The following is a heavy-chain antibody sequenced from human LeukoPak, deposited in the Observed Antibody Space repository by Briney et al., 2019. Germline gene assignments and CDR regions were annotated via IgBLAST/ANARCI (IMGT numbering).Heavy chain of an antibody. J-gene: IGHJ4*02. CDR1: GFTFSSYW. CDR3: ARVVGATSWFDY. D-gene: IGHD1-26*01. Sequence: GGSLRLSCVVSGFTFSSYWMSWVRQAPGKGLEWVANIKQGGSENYYVDSVKGRFTISRDNAKNSLYLQMKSLRAEDTAVYYCARVVGATSWFDYWGQGTLVTVSS. CDR2: IKQGGSEN. V-gene: IGHV3-7*01.